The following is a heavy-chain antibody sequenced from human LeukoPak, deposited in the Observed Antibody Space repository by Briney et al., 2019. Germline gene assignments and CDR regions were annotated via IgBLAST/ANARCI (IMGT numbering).Heavy chain of an antibody. V-gene: IGHV3-20*04. J-gene: IGHJ4*02. CDR2: INWNGGST. D-gene: IGHD3-3*01. CDR1: GFTFSNYE. CDR3: ARVGISIDDFWSGYHYYFDY. Sequence: GGSLRLSCAASGFTFSNYEMNWVRQAPGKGLEWVSGINWNGGSTGYADSVKGRFTISRDNAKNSLYLQMNSLRAEDTALYYCARVGISIDDFWSGYHYYFDYWGQGTLVTVSS.